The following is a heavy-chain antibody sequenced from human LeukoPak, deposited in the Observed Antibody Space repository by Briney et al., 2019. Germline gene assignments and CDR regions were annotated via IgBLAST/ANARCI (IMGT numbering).Heavy chain of an antibody. V-gene: IGHV3-21*01. Sequence: GGSLRLSCAASGFTFSSYSMHWVRQAPGKGLEWVSSISSSNSYIYYADSVKGRFTISRDNAKNSLYLQMNSLRVEDTAVYYCARDQAPYCTNGICYERQAYYFDYWGLGTVVTVSS. J-gene: IGHJ4*02. CDR1: GFTFSSYS. CDR3: ARDQAPYCTNGICYERQAYYFDY. CDR2: ISSSNSYI. D-gene: IGHD2-8*01.